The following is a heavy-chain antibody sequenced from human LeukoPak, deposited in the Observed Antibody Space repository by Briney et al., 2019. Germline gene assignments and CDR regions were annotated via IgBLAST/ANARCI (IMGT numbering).Heavy chain of an antibody. CDR1: GFTFSSHW. CDR2: INTDGSST. J-gene: IGHJ5*02. Sequence: GGSLRLSCAASGFTFSSHWMHWVRQAPGKGLVWVSRINTDGSSTVYADSVKGRFTISSDNAKNTLYLQMNSLRAEDTAVYYCARGYYDSNDSNRSNWFEPWGQGTLVSVSP. CDR3: ARGYYDSNDSNRSNWFEP. V-gene: IGHV3-74*01. D-gene: IGHD3-22*01.